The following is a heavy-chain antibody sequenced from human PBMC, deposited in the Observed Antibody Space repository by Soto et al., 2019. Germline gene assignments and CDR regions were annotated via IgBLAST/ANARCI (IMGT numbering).Heavy chain of an antibody. V-gene: IGHV1-8*01. CDR1: VYTFTNYD. D-gene: IGHD3-16*01. J-gene: IGHJ4*02. Sequence: QVQLVHSWAEVKKPGASVKVSCKASVYTFTNYDINWVRQATGQGLEWMGWMNPNSGNTGYVQKIQGRVTMTSNNSMSTASMTLSSLRSEDAAVYFCARCPMSCASRSCPYFFVCWAQGTLLTASS. CDR2: MNPNSGNT. CDR3: ARCPMSCASRSCPYFFVC.